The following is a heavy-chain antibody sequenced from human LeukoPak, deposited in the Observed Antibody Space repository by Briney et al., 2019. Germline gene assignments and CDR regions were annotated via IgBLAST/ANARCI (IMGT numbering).Heavy chain of an antibody. V-gene: IGHV3-53*01. CDR1: GFTVSSNY. CDR2: IYSGGST. Sequence: GGSLRLSCAASGFTVSSNYMSWVRQAPGKGLEWVSLIYSGGSTYYADSVKGRFTISRDNSKNTLYLQMNSLRAEDTAVYYCARDFRGYSMDVWGKGTTVTISS. D-gene: IGHD3-10*01. CDR3: ARDFRGYSMDV. J-gene: IGHJ6*03.